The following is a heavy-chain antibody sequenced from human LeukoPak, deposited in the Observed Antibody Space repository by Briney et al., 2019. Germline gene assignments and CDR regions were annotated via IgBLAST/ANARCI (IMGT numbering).Heavy chain of an antibody. D-gene: IGHD3-3*01. CDR2: ISAYNGNT. CDR3: ARDSGPYDFWSGYYTGLDY. J-gene: IGHJ4*02. V-gene: IGHV1-18*01. CDR1: GYTFTSYG. Sequence: GASVKVSCKASGYTFTSYGISWVRQAPGQGLEWMGWISAYNGNTNYAQKLQGRVTMTTDTSTSTAYMELRSLRSDDTAVYYCARDSGPYDFWSGYYTGLDYWGQGTLVTVSS.